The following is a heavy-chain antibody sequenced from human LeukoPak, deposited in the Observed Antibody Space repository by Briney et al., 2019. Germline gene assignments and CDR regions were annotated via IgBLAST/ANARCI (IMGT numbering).Heavy chain of an antibody. Sequence: SETLSLTCTVSGGSISSGGYYWSWIRQHPGKGLEWIGYIYYSASTYYHPSLTSRVTISVDRSKNQFPLKLNSVTAADTAVYYCATTRVRGVKVLNQWFDPWGQGTLVTVSS. CDR2: IYYSAST. J-gene: IGHJ5*02. V-gene: IGHV4-31*09. CDR1: GGSISSGGYY. D-gene: IGHD3-10*01. CDR3: ATTRVRGVKVLNQWFDP.